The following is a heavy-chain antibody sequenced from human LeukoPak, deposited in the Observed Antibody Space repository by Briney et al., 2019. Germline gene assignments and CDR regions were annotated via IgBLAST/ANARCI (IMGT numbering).Heavy chain of an antibody. D-gene: IGHD6-19*01. J-gene: IGHJ4*02. CDR3: ARGRTGGWYDY. CDR2: INPNSGDT. CDR1: GFTFTGYY. V-gene: IGHV1-2*02. Sequence: ASVKVSCKASGFTFTGYYMHWVRQAPGHGLEWMGWINPNSGDTKYAQNFQGRVTMTRDTSISTGYMELSSLRSDDTAVYFCARGRTGGWYDYWGQGTLVTVSS.